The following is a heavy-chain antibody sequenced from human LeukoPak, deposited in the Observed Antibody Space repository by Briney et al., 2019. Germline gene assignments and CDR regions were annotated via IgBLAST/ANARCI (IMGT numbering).Heavy chain of an antibody. CDR1: GDSVSSNSAA. CDR3: ARVGNYDFWSGYYTGIEWFDP. J-gene: IGHJ5*02. CDR2: TYYRSKWYN. Sequence: SQTLSLTCAISGDSVSSNSAAWNWIRQSPSRGLEWLGRTYYRSKWYNDYAVSVKSRITINPDTSKNQFSLQLNSVTPEDTAVYYCARVGNYDFWSGYYTGIEWFDPWGQGTLATVSS. D-gene: IGHD3-3*01. V-gene: IGHV6-1*01.